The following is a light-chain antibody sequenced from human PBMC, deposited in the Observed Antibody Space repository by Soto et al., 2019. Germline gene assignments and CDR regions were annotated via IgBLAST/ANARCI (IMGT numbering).Light chain of an antibody. J-gene: IGKJ4*01. CDR3: QQYGTSLFT. CDR1: QSAYSSY. CDR2: CAS. V-gene: IGKV3-20*01. Sequence: ELVLTQSPGTLSLSPGDRATLSCRSSQSAYSSYLSWYQQKPGQAPRLLIYCASNRATGIPDRFSGSGSGTDFTLTISGLEPEDFAVYYCQQYGTSLFTFGGGTRVEIK.